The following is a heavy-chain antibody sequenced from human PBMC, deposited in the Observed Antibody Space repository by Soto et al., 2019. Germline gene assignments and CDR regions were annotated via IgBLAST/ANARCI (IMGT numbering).Heavy chain of an antibody. CDR2: IKNKAGSYST. V-gene: IGHV3-72*01. J-gene: IGHJ4*02. Sequence: EVQLVESGGGLVQPGGSLRLSCAASGFTLSDHYMDWVRQAPGKRLEWVGRIKNKAGSYSTEYAASVTGRFTISRDDSKNSLYLQMNSLKTEDTAVYYCADLTWNGYYLPWGQGTLVIVSS. D-gene: IGHD3-3*01. CDR3: ADLTWNGYYLP. CDR1: GFTLSDHY.